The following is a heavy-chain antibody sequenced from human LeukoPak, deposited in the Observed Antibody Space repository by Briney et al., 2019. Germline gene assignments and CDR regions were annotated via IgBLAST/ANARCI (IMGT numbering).Heavy chain of an antibody. V-gene: IGHV3-30-3*01. J-gene: IGHJ6*02. CDR1: GSTFSSYA. D-gene: IGHD2-21*02. CDR3: ARGPVGVTARTYYYYGMDV. CDR2: ISYDGSNK. Sequence: GRSLRLSCAASGSTFSSYAMHWVRQAPGKGLEWVAVISYDGSNKYYADSVKGRFTISRDNSKNTLYLQMNSLRAEDTAVYYCARGPVGVTARTYYYYGMDVWGQGTTVTVSS.